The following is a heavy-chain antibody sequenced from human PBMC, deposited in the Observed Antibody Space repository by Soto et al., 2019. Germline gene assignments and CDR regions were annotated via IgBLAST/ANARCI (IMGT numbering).Heavy chain of an antibody. D-gene: IGHD2-2*01. CDR1: GFVFSDYA. CDR2: ISAGGSDT. V-gene: IGHV3-23*01. Sequence: DVQLLDSGGGWVQPGGSLRLSCVASGFVFSDYAMSWVRQAPGKGLEWVSAISAGGSDTYYADSVKGRFTVSRVNSKNTLYLQMNTLRAEDTAIYYCASVPIWCGSSSCYTEGFDSWGQGTLVTVSS. J-gene: IGHJ4*02. CDR3: ASVPIWCGSSSCYTEGFDS.